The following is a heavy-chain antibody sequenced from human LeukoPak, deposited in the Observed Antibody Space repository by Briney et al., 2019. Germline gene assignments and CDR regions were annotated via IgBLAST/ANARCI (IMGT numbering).Heavy chain of an antibody. Sequence: SETLSLTCTVSGGSISSYYWSWIRQPPGKGLEWIGYIYYSGSTNYNPPLKSRVTISVDTSKNQFSLKLSSVTAADTAVYYCARHGYYDISSFDYWGQGTLVTVSS. J-gene: IGHJ4*02. D-gene: IGHD3-9*01. CDR1: GGSISSYY. V-gene: IGHV4-59*08. CDR3: ARHGYYDISSFDY. CDR2: IYYSGST.